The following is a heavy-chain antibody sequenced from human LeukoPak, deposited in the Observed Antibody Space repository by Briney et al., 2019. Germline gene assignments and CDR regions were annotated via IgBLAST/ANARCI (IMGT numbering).Heavy chain of an antibody. CDR1: GYTFTSYD. D-gene: IGHD3-10*01. J-gene: IGHJ4*02. CDR2: TNPNSGNT. Sequence: ASVKVSCKASGYTFTSYDINWVRQATGQGLEWMGWTNPNSGNTGYAQKFQGRVTITRNTSISTAYMELSSLRSEDTAVYYCARADGSGSSHDYWGQGTLVTVSS. CDR3: ARADGSGSSHDY. V-gene: IGHV1-8*03.